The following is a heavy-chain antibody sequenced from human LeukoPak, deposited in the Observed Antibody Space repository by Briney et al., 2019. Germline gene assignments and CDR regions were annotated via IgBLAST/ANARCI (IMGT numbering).Heavy chain of an antibody. J-gene: IGHJ6*02. CDR3: ARSVVVPDYYYGMDV. CDR2: INPSGGST. CDR1: GYTFTSYY. D-gene: IGHD2-21*01. Sequence: ASVKVSCKASGYTFTSYYMHWVRQAPGQGLEWMGIINPSGGSTSYAQKFQGRVTMTRDTSTSTVYMELSSLRSEDTAGYYCARSVVVPDYYYGMDVWGQGTTVTVSS. V-gene: IGHV1-46*01.